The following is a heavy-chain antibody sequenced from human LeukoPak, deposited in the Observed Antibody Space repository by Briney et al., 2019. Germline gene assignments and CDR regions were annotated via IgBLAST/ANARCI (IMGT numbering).Heavy chain of an antibody. V-gene: IGHV4-39*07. CDR2: IYYSGST. CDR1: GGSISSSSYY. D-gene: IGHD3-10*01. CDR3: ARDSAPPDYMDV. Sequence: SETLSLTCTVSGGSISSSSYYWGWIRQPPGKGLEWIGSIYYSGSTYYNPSLKSRVTISVDASKNQFSLKLSSVTAADTAVYYCARDSAPPDYMDVWGKGTTVTVSS. J-gene: IGHJ6*03.